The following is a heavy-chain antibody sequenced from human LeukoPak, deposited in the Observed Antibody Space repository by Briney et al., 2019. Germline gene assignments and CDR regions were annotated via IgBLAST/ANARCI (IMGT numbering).Heavy chain of an antibody. CDR2: ISYDGSNK. Sequence: PGRSLRLSCAASGFTFSSYGMHWVRQAPGKGLEWVAVISYDGSNKYYADSVKGRFTISRDNSKNTLYLQMNSLRAEDTAVYYCASSYSSSWYVDYWGQGTLVTVSS. CDR3: ASSYSSSWYVDY. V-gene: IGHV3-30*03. CDR1: GFTFSSYG. D-gene: IGHD6-13*01. J-gene: IGHJ4*02.